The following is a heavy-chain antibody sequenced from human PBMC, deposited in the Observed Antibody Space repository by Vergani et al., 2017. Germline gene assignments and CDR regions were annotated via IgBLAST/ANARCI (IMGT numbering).Heavy chain of an antibody. J-gene: IGHJ6*02. CDR3: ARERRVAIHRITYYSYYGMDV. D-gene: IGHD2-15*01. CDR2: INTNTGNP. V-gene: IGHV7-4-1*02. CDR1: GYTFTSYA. Sequence: QVQLVQSGSELKKPGASVKVSCKASGYTFTSYAMNWVRQAPGQGLEWMGWINTNTGNPTYAQGFTGRFVFSLDTSVSTAYLQISSLKAEDTAVYYCARERRVAIHRITYYSYYGMDVWGQGTTVTVSS.